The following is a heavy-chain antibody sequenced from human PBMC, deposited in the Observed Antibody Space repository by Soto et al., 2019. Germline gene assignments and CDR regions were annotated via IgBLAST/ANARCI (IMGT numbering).Heavy chain of an antibody. Sequence: SETLSLTCTVSGGSISSSSYYWGWIRQPPGKGLEWIGSIYYSGSTYYNPSLKSRVTISVDTSKNQFSLKLSSVTAADTAVYYCARRGVQLWLRHFDYWGQGTLVTVSS. CDR1: GGSISSSSYY. J-gene: IGHJ4*02. D-gene: IGHD5-18*01. CDR3: ARRGVQLWLRHFDY. V-gene: IGHV4-39*01. CDR2: IYYSGST.